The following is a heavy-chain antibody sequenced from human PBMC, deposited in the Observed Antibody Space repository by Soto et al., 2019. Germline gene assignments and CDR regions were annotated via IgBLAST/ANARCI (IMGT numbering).Heavy chain of an antibody. J-gene: IGHJ6*02. V-gene: IGHV1-18*04. CDR2: ISAYNGNT. D-gene: IGHD3-3*01. Sequence: ASVKVSCKASGYTFTSYGISWLRQAPGQGLEWMGWISAYNGNTNYAQKLQGRVTMTTDTSTSTAYMELRSLRSDDTAVYYCARDVRYYDFWSGYPYYYYGMDVWGQGTTVTVSS. CDR3: ARDVRYYDFWSGYPYYYYGMDV. CDR1: GYTFTSYG.